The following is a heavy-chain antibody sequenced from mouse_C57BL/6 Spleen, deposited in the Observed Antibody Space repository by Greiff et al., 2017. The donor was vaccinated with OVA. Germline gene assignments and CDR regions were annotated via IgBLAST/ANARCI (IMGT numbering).Heavy chain of an antibody. CDR2: INPSTGGT. J-gene: IGHJ4*01. D-gene: IGHD1-1*01. Sequence: EVMLQQSGPELVKPGASVKISCKASGYSFTGYYMNWVKQSPEKSLEWIGEINPSTGGTTYNQKFKAKATLTVDKSSSTAYMQLKSLTSEDSAVYYCARRGYGSSNAMDYWGQGTSVTVSS. V-gene: IGHV1-42*01. CDR1: GYSFTGYY. CDR3: ARRGYGSSNAMDY.